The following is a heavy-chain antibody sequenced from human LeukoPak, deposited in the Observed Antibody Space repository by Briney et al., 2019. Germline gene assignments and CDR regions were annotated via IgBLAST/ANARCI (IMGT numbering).Heavy chain of an antibody. CDR3: ARHSYHVGAISLDY. V-gene: IGHV4-38-2*01. CDR1: GYSISSGYY. D-gene: IGHD1-26*01. CDR2: IYHSGST. Sequence: PSETLSLTCAVSGYSISSGYYWGWIRQPPGKGLEWIGSIYHSGSTYYNPSLKSRVTISVDTSKNQFSLKLSSVTAADTTVYYCARHSYHVGAISLDYWGQGTLVTVSS. J-gene: IGHJ4*02.